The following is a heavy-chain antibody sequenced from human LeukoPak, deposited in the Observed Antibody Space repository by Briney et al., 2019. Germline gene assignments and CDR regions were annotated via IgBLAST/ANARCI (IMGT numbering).Heavy chain of an antibody. CDR1: GFTFSSSA. CDR3: AKGPIAAAGDNWFDP. CDR2: ISASGGGT. J-gene: IGHJ5*02. Sequence: GGSLRLSCAASGFTFSSSAMSWVRQVPGKGLEWVSGISASGGGTSYADSVKGRFTISRDNSKNTLYLQMNRLRAEDTAVYYCAKGPIAAAGDNWFDPWGQGTLVTVSS. D-gene: IGHD6-13*01. V-gene: IGHV3-23*01.